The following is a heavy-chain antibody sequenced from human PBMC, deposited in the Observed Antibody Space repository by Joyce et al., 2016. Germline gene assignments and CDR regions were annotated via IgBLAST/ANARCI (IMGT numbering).Heavy chain of an antibody. CDR3: AKGGGSSAYYFEY. D-gene: IGHD1-26*01. V-gene: IGHV3-23*01. Sequence: EVQLLESGGGLVQPGGSLRLSCVASGFTFSTSGRSWVRQAAGKGLERVSGISNDGGITYYADSVKGRFTISRDNSKNTLYLQMNSLRAEDTAVYYCAKGGGSSAYYFEYWGQGTLVTVSS. CDR2: ISNDGGIT. J-gene: IGHJ4*02. CDR1: GFTFSTSG.